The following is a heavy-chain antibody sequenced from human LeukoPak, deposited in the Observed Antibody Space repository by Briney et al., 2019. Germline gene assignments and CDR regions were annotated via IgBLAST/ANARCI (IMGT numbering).Heavy chain of an antibody. V-gene: IGHV3-33*03. J-gene: IGHJ3*02. Sequence: PGRSLRLSCVASGFTFSRYGMHWVRQAPGKGLEWVAIIWYDGSNKYYADSVKGRFTISRDTSKNTLYLQMDSLRAEDTAVYYCASGDTTGYSGDALNIWGQGTMVTVSS. CDR2: IWYDGSNK. CDR3: ASGDTTGYSGDALNI. CDR1: GFTFSRYG. D-gene: IGHD3-22*01.